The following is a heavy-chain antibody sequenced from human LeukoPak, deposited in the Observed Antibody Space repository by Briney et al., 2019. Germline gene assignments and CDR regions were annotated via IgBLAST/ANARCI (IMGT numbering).Heavy chain of an antibody. CDR2: IGTAGDT. CDR3: ARGHMLTGYYNFAWFDP. D-gene: IGHD3-9*01. Sequence: GGSLRLSCAASGFTFSSHDMHWVRQPTGKGLEWVSAIGTAGDTYYSDSVKGRFTISREDAKNSLYLQMNNLRAGDTAVYFCARGHMLTGYYNFAWFDPWGQGTLVTVSS. V-gene: IGHV3-13*01. J-gene: IGHJ5*02. CDR1: GFTFSSHD.